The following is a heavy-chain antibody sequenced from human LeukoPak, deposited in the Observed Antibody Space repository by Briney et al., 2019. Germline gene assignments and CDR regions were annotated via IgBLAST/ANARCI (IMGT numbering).Heavy chain of an antibody. J-gene: IGHJ6*04. CDR3: ASPACSSTSCYSGLDV. CDR1: GFTFSSYS. Sequence: GGSLRPSCAASGFTFSSYSMNWVRQAPGKGLEWVSSISSSSSYIYYADSVKGRFTISRDNAKNSLYLQMNSLRAEDTAVYYCASPACSSTSCYSGLDVWGKGTTVTVSS. V-gene: IGHV3-21*01. D-gene: IGHD2-2*01. CDR2: ISSSSSYI.